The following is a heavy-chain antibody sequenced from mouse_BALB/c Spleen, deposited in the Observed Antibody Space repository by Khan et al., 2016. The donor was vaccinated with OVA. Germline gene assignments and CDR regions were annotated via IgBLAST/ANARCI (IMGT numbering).Heavy chain of an antibody. CDR1: GYTFTNYG. Sequence: QIQLVQSGPELKKPGETVKISCKASGYTFTNYGMNWVKQAPGKGLKWMGWINTYTGEPTYADDFKGRFSISLETSASTASLQINNPKHEDTATYFCARMKPYWYVEFWGEGTTVTVSS. J-gene: IGHJ1*01. CDR3: ARMKPYWYVEF. V-gene: IGHV9-3-1*01. CDR2: INTYTGEP.